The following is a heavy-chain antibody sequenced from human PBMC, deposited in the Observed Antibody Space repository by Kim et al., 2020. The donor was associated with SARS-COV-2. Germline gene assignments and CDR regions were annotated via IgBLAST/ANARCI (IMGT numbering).Heavy chain of an antibody. CDR3: VRFSGRSTFYY. D-gene: IGHD1-26*01. Sequence: GGSLRLSCVASGFIFSYDAMTWVRQAPGKGPEWISYINDDGDTTYYADSVKGRFTISRDNARNSVYLQMSSLRAEDTAVYYCVRFSGRSTFYYWGQGALVTVSS. CDR2: INDDGDTT. CDR1: GFIFSYDA. J-gene: IGHJ4*02. V-gene: IGHV3-48*03.